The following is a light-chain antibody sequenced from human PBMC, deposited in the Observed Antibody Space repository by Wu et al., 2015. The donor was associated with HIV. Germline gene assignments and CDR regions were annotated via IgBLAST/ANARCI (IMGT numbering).Light chain of an antibody. CDR1: QSVSTF. V-gene: IGKV3-11*01. Sequence: EIVLTQSPATLSLSPGERATLSCRASQSVSTFLAWYQHKPGQAPRLLIYDATNRATGIPARFSGSGSKTDFTLTISSLEPEDSAVYYCHHRSSWPPWTFGQGTKVEV. CDR2: DAT. CDR3: HHRSSWPPWT. J-gene: IGKJ1*01.